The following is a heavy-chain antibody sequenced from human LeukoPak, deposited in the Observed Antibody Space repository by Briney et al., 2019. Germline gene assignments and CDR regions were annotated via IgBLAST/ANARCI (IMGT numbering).Heavy chain of an antibody. CDR1: GFTFSRYA. D-gene: IGHD3-3*01. J-gene: IGHJ4*02. CDR2: VSVSGGST. Sequence: PGGSLRLSCAASGFTFSRYALNWARQAPGKGLVWVSTVSVSGGSTYYADSVKGRFTISRDNSENTLYLQMNSLTAEDTAVYYCAKDVKAGSGDYYFVYWGEGTLVTVSS. V-gene: IGHV3-23*01. CDR3: AKDVKAGSGDYYFVY.